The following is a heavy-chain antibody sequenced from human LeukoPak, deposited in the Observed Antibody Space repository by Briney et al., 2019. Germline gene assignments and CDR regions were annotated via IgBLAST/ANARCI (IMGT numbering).Heavy chain of an antibody. CDR2: ISGGGGST. CDR3: AKDPEWERQNWFDP. D-gene: IGHD1-26*01. Sequence: PGGSLRLSCAASGFTFSSDAMSWVRQAPGKGLEWVSAISGGGGSTYYADSVKGRFTISRDNSKNTLYLQMNSLRAEDTAVYYCAKDPEWERQNWFDPWGQGTLVTVSS. V-gene: IGHV3-23*01. CDR1: GFTFSSDA. J-gene: IGHJ5*02.